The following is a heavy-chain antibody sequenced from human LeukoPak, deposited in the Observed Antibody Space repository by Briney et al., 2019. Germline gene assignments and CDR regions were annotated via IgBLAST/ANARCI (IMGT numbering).Heavy chain of an antibody. V-gene: IGHV4-59*08. D-gene: IGHD4-17*01. Sequence: SETLSLTCTVSGGSISSYYWSWIRQPPGKGLEWIGYIYYSGSTNYNPSLKSRVTISVDTSKNQFSLKLSSVTAADTAVYYCARHENGGYGAPKGLLLYRGQGTLVTVSS. CDR3: ARHENGGYGAPKGLLLY. J-gene: IGHJ4*02. CDR1: GGSISSYY. CDR2: IYYSGST.